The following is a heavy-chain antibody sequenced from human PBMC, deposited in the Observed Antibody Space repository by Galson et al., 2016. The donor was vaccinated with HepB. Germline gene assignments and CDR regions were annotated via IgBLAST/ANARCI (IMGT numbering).Heavy chain of an antibody. V-gene: IGHV3-7*01. J-gene: IGHJ6*02. Sequence: SLRLSCAASGFTFRNYWMSWVRQAPGKGLEWVAKIKEDGSEKYYVDSVKGRFAISRDNAKNTLYLQMNSLRAEDTAVYYCARERTLGSYPFYYYYGLDVWGQGTTVTVSS. CDR3: ARERTLGSYPFYYYYGLDV. CDR1: GFTFRNYW. CDR2: IKEDGSEK. D-gene: IGHD1-26*01.